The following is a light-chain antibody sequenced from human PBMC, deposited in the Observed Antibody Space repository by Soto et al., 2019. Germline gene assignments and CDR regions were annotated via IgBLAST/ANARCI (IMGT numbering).Light chain of an antibody. CDR3: NSYTSSSTHV. CDR2: EVG. CDR1: SRDVGGHNH. J-gene: IGLJ1*01. Sequence: QSALTQPASVSGSPGQSITLSCTGSSRDVGGHNHVSWYQQHPGKAPKLIIYEVGNRPSGVSNRFSGSKSGNTASLTISGFQAEDEADYYCNSYTSSSTHVFGTGTKLTVL. V-gene: IGLV2-14*01.